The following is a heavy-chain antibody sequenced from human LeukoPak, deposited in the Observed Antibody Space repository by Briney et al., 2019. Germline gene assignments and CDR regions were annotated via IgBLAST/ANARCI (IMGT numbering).Heavy chain of an antibody. J-gene: IGHJ4*02. Sequence: GGSLRLSCAASGFTFTSSGMHWVRQAPGKGLEWLAFMRSDGSHKYEADSVKGRFTISRDNSKNTMYLQMNSLRADDTAVYYCAKDGAYCYFDYWGQGTLVTVSS. CDR1: GFTFTSSG. V-gene: IGHV3-30*02. CDR3: AKDGAYCYFDY. CDR2: MRSDGSHK. D-gene: IGHD3-16*01.